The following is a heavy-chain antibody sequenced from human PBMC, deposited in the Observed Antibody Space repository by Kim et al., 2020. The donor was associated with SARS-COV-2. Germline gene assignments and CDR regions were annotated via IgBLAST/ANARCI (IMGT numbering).Heavy chain of an antibody. J-gene: IGHJ3*02. D-gene: IGHD2-8*02. V-gene: IGHV3-11*01. Sequence: AASVRCLVTISRDNAKNSQYLQMNSLSAEDTAVYYCASSRDTTGHVDAFDIWGQGTMVTVSS. CDR3: ASSRDTTGHVDAFDI.